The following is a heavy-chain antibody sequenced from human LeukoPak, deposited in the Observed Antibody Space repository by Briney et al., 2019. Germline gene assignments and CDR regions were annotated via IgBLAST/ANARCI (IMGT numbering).Heavy chain of an antibody. CDR3: AKDQGYYYDSSGYYDY. CDR1: GFTFCSYG. CDR2: ISGSGGST. D-gene: IGHD3-22*01. V-gene: IGHV3-23*01. Sequence: PGGSLRLSCAASGFTFCSYGMSWVRQAPGKGLEWVSAISGSGGSTYYADSVKGRFTISRDNSKNTLYLQMNSLRAEDTAVYYCAKDQGYYYDSSGYYDYWGQGTLVTVSS. J-gene: IGHJ4*02.